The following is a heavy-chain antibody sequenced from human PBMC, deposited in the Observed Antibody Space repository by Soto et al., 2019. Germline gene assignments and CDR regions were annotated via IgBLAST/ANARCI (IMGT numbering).Heavy chain of an antibody. D-gene: IGHD6-13*01. V-gene: IGHV4-39*01. CDR1: GGSISSSSYY. Sequence: PSETLSLTCTVSGGSISSSSYYWGWIRQPPGKGLEWIGSIYYSGSTYHNPSLKSRVTISVDTSKNQFSLKLSSVTAADTAVYYCARLEQQLEIYYYYYYGMDVWGQGTTVTVSS. CDR3: ARLEQQLEIYYYYYYGMDV. J-gene: IGHJ6*02. CDR2: IYYSGST.